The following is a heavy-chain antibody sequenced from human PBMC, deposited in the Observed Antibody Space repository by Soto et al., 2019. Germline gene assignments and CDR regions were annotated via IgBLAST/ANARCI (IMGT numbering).Heavy chain of an antibody. CDR1: GFSFSDYY. V-gene: IGHV3-11*05. CDR2: ITSTSTYT. CDR3: ARVRGDWLSHFDY. D-gene: IGHD2-21*02. J-gene: IGHJ4*02. Sequence: QVQLVESGGVLVNPGGSLRLSCAASGFSFSDYYMAWIRQAPGKGLEWVSYITSTSTYTIYVDSVKGRFTISRDNANNSLFLQMNSLRVEDTAVYYCARVRGDWLSHFDYWGQGTLVTVSS.